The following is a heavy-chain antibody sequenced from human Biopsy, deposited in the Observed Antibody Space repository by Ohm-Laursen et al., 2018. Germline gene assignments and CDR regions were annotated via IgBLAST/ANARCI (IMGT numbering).Heavy chain of an antibody. J-gene: IGHJ2*01. CDR1: GGSISSYY. CDR3: ARHAPTYSGSYWRYFDL. CDR2: IYYTGST. V-gene: IGHV4-59*08. Sequence: SHTLSLTCTVSGGSISSYYWSWIRQPPGKGLEWIGYIYYTGSTNYNPSLKGRVTISVDTSMNHLSLRLTSVTAADTAVYYCARHAPTYSGSYWRYFDLWGRGTLVTVPS. D-gene: IGHD1-26*01.